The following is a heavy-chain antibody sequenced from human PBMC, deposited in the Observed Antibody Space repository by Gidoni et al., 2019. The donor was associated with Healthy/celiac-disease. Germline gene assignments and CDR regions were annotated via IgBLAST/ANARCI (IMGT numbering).Heavy chain of an antibody. J-gene: IGHJ3*02. V-gene: IGHV3-7*01. CDR3: ARVKNGNAFAI. CDR1: GFTFSSYW. Sequence: EVQLVEYGGGLVQPGGSLRLSCAATGFTFSSYWMSWVRHAPGKGLEWVANIKQDGSEKYYVDSVKGRFTISRDNAKNSLYLQMNSLRAEDTAVYYCARVKNGNAFAIWGQGTMVTVSS. D-gene: IGHD1-1*01. CDR2: IKQDGSEK.